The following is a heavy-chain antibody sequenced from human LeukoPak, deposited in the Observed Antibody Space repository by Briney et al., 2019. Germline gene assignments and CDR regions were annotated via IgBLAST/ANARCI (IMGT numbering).Heavy chain of an antibody. Sequence: PSETLSLTCTVSGGSISSYYWNWIRQPPGKALEWMGYIYNSGSTKYNPSLKSRVTISVDTSKNQFSLKLTSVTAADTAVYYWARRNYGMDVWGQGTTVTVSS. CDR2: IYNSGST. CDR3: ARRNYGMDV. J-gene: IGHJ6*02. CDR1: GGSISSYY. V-gene: IGHV4-59*08.